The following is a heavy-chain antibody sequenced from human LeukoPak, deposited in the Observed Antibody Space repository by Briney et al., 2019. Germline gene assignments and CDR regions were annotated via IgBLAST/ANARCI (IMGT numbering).Heavy chain of an antibody. J-gene: IGHJ3*02. CDR3: AREFLDSSGYYYHDTYDI. CDR2: IYYSGST. Sequence: SETLSLTCTVSGGSISSYYWSWIRQPPGKGLEWIGYIYYSGSTNYNPSLKSRVTISVDTSKDQFSLKLTSVTVADTAVYYCAREFLDSSGYYYHDTYDIWGQGTMVTVS. CDR1: GGSISSYY. D-gene: IGHD3-22*01. V-gene: IGHV4-59*12.